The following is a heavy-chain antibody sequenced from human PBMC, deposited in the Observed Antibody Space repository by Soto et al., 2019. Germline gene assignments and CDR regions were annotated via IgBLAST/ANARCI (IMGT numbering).Heavy chain of an antibody. CDR3: ARVGVDYRDSPITPPPSYGTAV. Sequence: GSLRISCAATGFTFSSYDMHWVRQATGKGLEWVSAIGTAGDTYYPGSVKGRFTISRENANNSYYLQINSRRAQDTAVYYCARVGVDYRDSPITPPPSYGTAVWGQRTTVTATS. CDR1: GFTFSSYD. CDR2: IGTAGDT. D-gene: IGHD4-17*01. J-gene: IGHJ6*02. V-gene: IGHV3-13*01.